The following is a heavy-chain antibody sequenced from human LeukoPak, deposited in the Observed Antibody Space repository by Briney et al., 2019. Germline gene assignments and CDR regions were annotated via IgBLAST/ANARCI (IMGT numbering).Heavy chain of an antibody. V-gene: IGHV3-23*01. D-gene: IGHD3-3*01. J-gene: IGHJ6*03. Sequence: GGSLRLSCAASGFTFSSYAMSWVRQAPGKGLEWVSAISGSGGSTYYADSVKGRFTISRDNSKNTLYLQMNSLRAEDTAVYYCALANDFWSGYINYYYYYMDVWGKGTTVTVSS. CDR1: GFTFSSYA. CDR3: ALANDFWSGYINYYYYYMDV. CDR2: ISGSGGST.